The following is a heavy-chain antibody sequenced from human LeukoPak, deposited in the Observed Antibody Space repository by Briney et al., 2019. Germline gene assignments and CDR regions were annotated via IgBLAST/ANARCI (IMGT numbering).Heavy chain of an antibody. CDR1: GFTFSSYW. J-gene: IGHJ6*03. Sequence: GGSLRLSCAASGFTFSSYWMSWVRQAPGKWLEWVANIKQDGSEKYYVDSVKGRFTISRDNAKNSLYLQMNSLRAEDTAVYYCARDGSGWPDYYYYYYMDVWGKGTTVTVSS. CDR2: IKQDGSEK. D-gene: IGHD6-19*01. V-gene: IGHV3-7*01. CDR3: ARDGSGWPDYYYYYYMDV.